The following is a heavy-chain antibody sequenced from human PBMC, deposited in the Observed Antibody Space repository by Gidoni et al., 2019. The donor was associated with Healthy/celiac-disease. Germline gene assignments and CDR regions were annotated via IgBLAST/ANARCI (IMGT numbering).Heavy chain of an antibody. CDR3: ARGFGIAALYYMDV. Sequence: QVQLQQWCAGLLKPPETLSLTCAAYGGSFSGYYWRWIRQPPGKGLEWIGEINHSGSTNYNPSLKSRVTISVDTSKNQFSLKLSSVTAADTAVYYCARGFGIAALYYMDVWGKGTTVTVSS. CDR2: INHSGST. V-gene: IGHV4-34*01. CDR1: GGSFSGYY. D-gene: IGHD6-6*01. J-gene: IGHJ6*03.